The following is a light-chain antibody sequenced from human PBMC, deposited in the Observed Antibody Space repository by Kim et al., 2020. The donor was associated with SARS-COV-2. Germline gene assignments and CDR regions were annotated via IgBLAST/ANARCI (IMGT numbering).Light chain of an antibody. CDR2: GAS. CDR3: QHYDNSLA. V-gene: IGKV3-15*01. Sequence: EKVMTQFPANLSLSPGQRVTLSCRASQSVGPKLAWHQQKTGQSPRLLIYGASTRATGIPGRFSGSGSGTQFTLTINPLQSEDVAIYYCQHYDNSLAFGQGTKVDIK. J-gene: IGKJ1*01. CDR1: QSVGPK.